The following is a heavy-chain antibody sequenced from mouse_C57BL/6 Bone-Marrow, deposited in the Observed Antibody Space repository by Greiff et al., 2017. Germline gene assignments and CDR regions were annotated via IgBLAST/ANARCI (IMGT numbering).Heavy chain of an antibody. CDR1: GFTFSSYA. V-gene: IGHV5-9-1*02. D-gene: IGHD2-4*01. Sequence: EVQLVESGEGLVKPGGSLKLSCAASGFTFSSYAMSWVRQTPEKRLAWVAYMSSGGDYIYYADTVKGRFTISRDNARNTLYLQMSSLKSEDTAMYYCTRDSTMITTYYFDYWGQGTTLTVSS. CDR2: MSSGGDYI. J-gene: IGHJ2*01. CDR3: TRDSTMITTYYFDY.